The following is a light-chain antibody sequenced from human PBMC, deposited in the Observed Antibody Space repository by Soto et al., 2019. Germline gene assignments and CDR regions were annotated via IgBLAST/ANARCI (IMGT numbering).Light chain of an antibody. CDR1: QSISSSY. CDR3: QQRSNWPLT. J-gene: IGKJ5*01. Sequence: EIVLTQSPGSGSLSPVEIGSLSFMASQSISSSYLAWYQQKPGQAPRLLFSDTSTRATGIPARFSGSGSGTDFTLTISSLEPEDFAVYYCQQRSNWPLTFGGGTRLEIK. CDR2: DTS. V-gene: IGKV3D-20*02.